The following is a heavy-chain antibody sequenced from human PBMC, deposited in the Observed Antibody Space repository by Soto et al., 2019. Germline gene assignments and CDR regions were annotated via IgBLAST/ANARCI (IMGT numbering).Heavy chain of an antibody. D-gene: IGHD2-2*02. J-gene: IGHJ6*02. Sequence: SVKVSCKASGGTFSSYAISWVRQAPGQGLEWMGGIIPIFGTANYAQKFQGRVTITADESTSTAYMELSSLRSEDTAVYYCARSYCSSTSCYISAHYYYYGMDVWGQGTTATVSS. V-gene: IGHV1-69*13. CDR3: ARSYCSSTSCYISAHYYYYGMDV. CDR1: GGTFSSYA. CDR2: IIPIFGTA.